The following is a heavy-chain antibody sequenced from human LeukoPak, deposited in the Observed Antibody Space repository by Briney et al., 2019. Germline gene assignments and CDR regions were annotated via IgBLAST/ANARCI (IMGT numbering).Heavy chain of an antibody. CDR3: ARDYTMVRGVPMPGYMDV. CDR1: GYTFTSYD. V-gene: IGHV1-8*01. D-gene: IGHD3-10*01. CDR2: MNPNSGNT. J-gene: IGHJ6*03. Sequence: ASVKVSCKASGYTFTSYDINWVRQATGQGLEWMGWMNPNSGNTGYAQKFQGRVTMTRNSSISTAYMELSSLRSEDTAVYYCARDYTMVRGVPMPGYMDVWGKGTTVTVSS.